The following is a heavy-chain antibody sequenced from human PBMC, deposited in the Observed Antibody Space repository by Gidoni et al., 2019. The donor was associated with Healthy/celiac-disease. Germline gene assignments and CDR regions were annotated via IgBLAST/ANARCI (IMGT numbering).Heavy chain of an antibody. V-gene: IGHV4-30-4*01. CDR3: ARETGGSGSYYDRYYYYGMDV. D-gene: IGHD3-10*01. Sequence: QVQLQESGPGLVKPSQTLSLTCTVSGGSISIGDYYLSWIRQPPGKGLEWIGYIYYSGSIYYNPSLKSRVTISVDTSKNKFSLKLSSVTAADTAVYYCARETGGSGSYYDRYYYYGMDVWGQGTTVTVSS. CDR2: IYYSGSI. J-gene: IGHJ6*02. CDR1: GGSISIGDYY.